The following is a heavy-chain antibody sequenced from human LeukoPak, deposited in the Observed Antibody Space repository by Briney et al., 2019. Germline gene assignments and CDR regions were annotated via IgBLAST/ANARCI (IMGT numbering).Heavy chain of an antibody. CDR2: ISQNGIP. D-gene: IGHD3-16*01. J-gene: IGHJ6*02. CDR1: GASIGSYY. Sequence: SETRSLTCTVSGASIGSYYWSWMRQPPGKGLEWIGFISQNGIPHYTASLKSRVTISRDTSENQVSLILSSVTAADTAVYYCTRHDVVAVMGHGMAVWGQGTTVTVSS. V-gene: IGHV4-59*08. CDR3: TRHDVVAVMGHGMAV.